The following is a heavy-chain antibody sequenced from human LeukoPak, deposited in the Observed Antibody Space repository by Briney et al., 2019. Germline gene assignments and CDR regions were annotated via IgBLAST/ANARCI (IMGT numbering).Heavy chain of an antibody. D-gene: IGHD6-6*01. V-gene: IGHV4-34*01. CDR1: GGSFSGYY. Sequence: SETLSLTCAVYGGSFSGYYWSWIRQPPGKGLEWIGEINHSGSTNYNPSLKSRVTISVDTSKNQFSLKLSSVTAADTAVYYCARALPSSSGPFDYWGQGTLVTVSS. CDR3: ARALPSSSGPFDY. CDR2: INHSGST. J-gene: IGHJ4*02.